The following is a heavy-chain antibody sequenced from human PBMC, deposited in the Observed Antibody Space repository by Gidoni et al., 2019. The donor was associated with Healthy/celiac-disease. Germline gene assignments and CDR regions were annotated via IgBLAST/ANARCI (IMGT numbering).Heavy chain of an antibody. CDR2: SYYSGST. J-gene: IGHJ4*02. V-gene: IGHV4-31*03. CDR1: GGSISSGGYY. Sequence: QVQLQESGPGLVKPSQTLSLPCTVSGGSISSGGYYWSLIRQHPGKGLEWIGYSYYSGSTYYNPSPKSRVTISVDTSKNQFSLKLSSVTAADTAVYYCARVRGAAPRWYFDYWGQGTLVTVSS. D-gene: IGHD6-6*01. CDR3: ARVRGAAPRWYFDY.